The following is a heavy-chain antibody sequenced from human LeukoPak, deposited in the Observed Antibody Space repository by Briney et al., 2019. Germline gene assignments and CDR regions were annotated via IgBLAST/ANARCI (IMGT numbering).Heavy chain of an antibody. J-gene: IGHJ4*02. CDR1: GGSISSGGYY. D-gene: IGHD2-15*01. V-gene: IGHV4-31*03. CDR2: IYYSGST. CDR3: ARGGGPNIDY. Sequence: PSETLSLTCTVSGGSISSGGYYWSWIRQHPGKGLEWIGYIYYSGSTYYNPSLKSRVTISVDTSKNQFSLKLSSVTAADTAVYYCARGGGPNIDYWGQGTLVTVSS.